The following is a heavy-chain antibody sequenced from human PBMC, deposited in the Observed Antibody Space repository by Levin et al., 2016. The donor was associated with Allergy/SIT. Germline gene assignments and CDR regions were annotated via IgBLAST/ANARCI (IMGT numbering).Heavy chain of an antibody. J-gene: IGHJ1*01. V-gene: IGHV4-59*01. CDR3: VAYRAPEYFLL. Sequence: SETLSLTCTVSGASISSYYWSWIRQPPGKGLEWIGYMFHSGDTYYNRSLKSRVTMSVDTSKREFSLKLTSVTAADTAVYYCVAYRAPEYFLLWGQGTLVTVSS. CDR1: GASISSYY. CDR2: MFHSGDT. D-gene: IGHD2-21*01.